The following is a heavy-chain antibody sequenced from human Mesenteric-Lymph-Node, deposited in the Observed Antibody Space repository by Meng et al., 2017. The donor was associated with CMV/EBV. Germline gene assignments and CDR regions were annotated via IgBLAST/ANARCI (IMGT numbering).Heavy chain of an antibody. CDR3: ARDDYGDHPLGFYYYYYGMDV. CDR2: ITGSGSYI. Sequence: GESLKISCAVSGFTFNTYTMNWVRQAPGKGLEWVSSITGSGSYIYYADSVKGRFTISRDNANLRAEDTAVCYCARDDYGDHPLGFYYYYYGMDVWGQGTTVTVSS. D-gene: IGHD4-17*01. V-gene: IGHV3-21*01. J-gene: IGHJ6*02. CDR1: GFTFNTYT.